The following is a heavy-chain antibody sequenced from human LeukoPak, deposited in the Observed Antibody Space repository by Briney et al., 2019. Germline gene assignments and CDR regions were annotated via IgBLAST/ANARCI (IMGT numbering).Heavy chain of an antibody. Sequence: GGSLRLSCAASGFTFSNYAMHWVRQAPGKGLGWVSIIWYDGSYKYYAASVKGRFTVSRDNSKNTLYVQLNSLTAEDTAVYYCARGNSDAFDIWGQGTMVTVSS. J-gene: IGHJ3*02. D-gene: IGHD4-23*01. CDR2: IWYDGSYK. CDR3: ARGNSDAFDI. V-gene: IGHV3-33*01. CDR1: GFTFSNYA.